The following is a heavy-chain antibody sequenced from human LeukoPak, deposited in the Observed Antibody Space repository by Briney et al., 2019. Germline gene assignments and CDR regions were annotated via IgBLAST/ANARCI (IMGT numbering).Heavy chain of an antibody. D-gene: IGHD4-17*01. V-gene: IGHV3-30*18. Sequence: GGSLRLSCAASGFTFSSYGMHWVRQAPGKGLEWVAVISYDGSNKYYADSVKGRFTISRDNSKNTLYLQMNSLRAEDTAVYYCAKERDYGDTDYYYGMDVWGQGTLVTVSS. J-gene: IGHJ6*02. CDR2: ISYDGSNK. CDR3: AKERDYGDTDYYYGMDV. CDR1: GFTFSSYG.